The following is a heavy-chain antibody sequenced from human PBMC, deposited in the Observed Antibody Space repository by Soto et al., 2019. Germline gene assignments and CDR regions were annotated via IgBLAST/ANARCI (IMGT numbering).Heavy chain of an antibody. Sequence: HGGSLRLSCAASGLTFTSYSMNWVRQAPGKGLEWVSFIHSSSSTIYYADSVKGRFTISRDNAKNSLYLQMNSLRDEDTAVYYCARDRGYTYGFDFWGQGALVTVSS. CDR1: GLTFTSYS. V-gene: IGHV3-48*02. J-gene: IGHJ4*02. CDR3: ARDRGYTYGFDF. CDR2: IHSSSSTI. D-gene: IGHD5-18*01.